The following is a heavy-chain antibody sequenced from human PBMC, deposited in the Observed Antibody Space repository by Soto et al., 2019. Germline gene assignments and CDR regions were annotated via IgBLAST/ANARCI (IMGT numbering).Heavy chain of an antibody. J-gene: IGHJ6*02. CDR1: GYTFTRSG. D-gene: IGHD2-2*01. CDR3: ARDVVPAANHYYYYGMDV. CDR2: ISTYNGDT. Sequence: ASVKVSCKASGYTFTRSGISWVRQAPGQGLEWMGWISTYNGDTNYAQTFQGRVTMTTDTSTSTVHMEVRSLRSDDTAVYYCARDVVPAANHYYYYGMDVWGQGTTVTVSS. V-gene: IGHV1-18*01.